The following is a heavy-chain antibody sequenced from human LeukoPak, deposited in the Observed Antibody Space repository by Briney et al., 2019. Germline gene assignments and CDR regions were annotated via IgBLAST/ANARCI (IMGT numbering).Heavy chain of an antibody. V-gene: IGHV3-33*01. Sequence: TGGSLRLSCAASGFTFSSYGMHWVRQAPGKGLEWVAVIWYDGSNKYYADSVKGRFTISRDNSKNTLYLQMNSLRAEDTAVYYCARDLRITMIGYFDYWGQGTLVTVSS. D-gene: IGHD3-22*01. J-gene: IGHJ4*02. CDR2: IWYDGSNK. CDR1: GFTFSSYG. CDR3: ARDLRITMIGYFDY.